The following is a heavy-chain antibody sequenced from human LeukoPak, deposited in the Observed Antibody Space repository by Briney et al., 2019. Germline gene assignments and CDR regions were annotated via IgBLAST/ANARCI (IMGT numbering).Heavy chain of an antibody. CDR3: AKDSYDSGGYYHFDY. J-gene: IGHJ4*02. V-gene: IGHV3-23*01. CDR2: ITGSGDRT. Sequence: PGGSLRLSCAASGFTFSSYAMNWVRQAPGKGLEWFSGITGSGDRTYYADSVKGRFTISRDNSKNTLYLQMNSLRAEDTALYYCAKDSYDSGGYYHFDYWGQGTLVTVSS. CDR1: GFTFSSYA. D-gene: IGHD3-22*01.